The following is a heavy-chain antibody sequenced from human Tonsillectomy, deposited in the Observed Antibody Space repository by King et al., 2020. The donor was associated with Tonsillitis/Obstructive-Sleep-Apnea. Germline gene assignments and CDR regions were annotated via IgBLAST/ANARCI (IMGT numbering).Heavy chain of an antibody. J-gene: IGHJ6*03. CDR2: IDPTDSYT. V-gene: IGHV5-10-1*01. D-gene: IGHD2-2*01. Sequence: QLVQSGAEVKKPGESLTISCKGSGYSFTSYWISWVRQMPGKGLEWMGRIDPTDSYTNYRPSFQGHVTMSADKSISTAYLQWSSLKASDTAMYYCARLGGSLVAAEEGYYMDVWGEGTTVTVSS. CDR3: ARLGGSLVAAEEGYYMDV. CDR1: GYSFTSYW.